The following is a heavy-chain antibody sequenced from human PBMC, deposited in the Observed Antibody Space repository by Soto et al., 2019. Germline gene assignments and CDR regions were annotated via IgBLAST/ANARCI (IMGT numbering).Heavy chain of an antibody. CDR2: INPNSGGT. D-gene: IGHD3-3*01. J-gene: IGHJ4*02. Sequence: ASVKVSCKASGYTFTGYYMHWVRQALGQGLEWMGWINPNSGGTNYAQKFQGRVTMTRDTSISTAYMELSRLRSDDTAVYYCASFRRALEWLTLGAFDYWGQGTLVTVSS. V-gene: IGHV1-2*02. CDR3: ASFRRALEWLTLGAFDY. CDR1: GYTFTGYY.